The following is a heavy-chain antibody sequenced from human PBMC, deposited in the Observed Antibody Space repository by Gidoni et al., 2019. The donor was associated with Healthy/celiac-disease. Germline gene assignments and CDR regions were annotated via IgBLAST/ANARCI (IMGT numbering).Heavy chain of an antibody. D-gene: IGHD2-21*02. J-gene: IGHJ3*02. Sequence: QVQLVQSGAVVKKPGASGKVSCKVSGYTLTELSMHWVRQAPGKGLEWMGGFDPEDGETIYAQKFQGRVTMTEDTATDTAYMELSSLRSEDTAVYYCATFYCGGDCYPLDAFDIWGQGTMVTVSS. CDR1: GYTLTELS. CDR2: FDPEDGET. CDR3: ATFYCGGDCYPLDAFDI. V-gene: IGHV1-24*01.